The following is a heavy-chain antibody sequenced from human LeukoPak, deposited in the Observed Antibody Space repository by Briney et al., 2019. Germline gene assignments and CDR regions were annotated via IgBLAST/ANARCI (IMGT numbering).Heavy chain of an antibody. V-gene: IGHV3-33*01. CDR2: IWYDGSNK. CDR1: GFTFSSYG. Sequence: GGSLRLSCAASGFTFSSYGMHWVRQAPGKGLEWVAVIWYDGSNKYYADSVKGRFTISKDNSKNTLYLQMNSLRAEDTAVYYCARDRHSSGWYFSLLEYYYYGMDVWGQGTTVTVSS. CDR3: ARDRHSSGWYFSLLEYYYYGMDV. J-gene: IGHJ6*02. D-gene: IGHD6-19*01.